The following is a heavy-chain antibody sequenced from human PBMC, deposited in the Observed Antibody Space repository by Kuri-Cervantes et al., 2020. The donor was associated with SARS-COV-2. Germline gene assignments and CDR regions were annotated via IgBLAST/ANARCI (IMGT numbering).Heavy chain of an antibody. CDR1: GYTFTGYY. CDR3: ARAPTLPVAGGFDY. D-gene: IGHD6-19*01. J-gene: IGHJ4*02. Sequence: ASVKVSCKASGYTFTGYYMHWVRQAPGQGLEWMGWINPNSGGTNYAQKFQGRVTMTRDTSISTAYMELSRLRSDDTAVYYCARAPTLPVAGGFDYWGQGTLVTVSS. V-gene: IGHV1-2*02. CDR2: INPNSGGT.